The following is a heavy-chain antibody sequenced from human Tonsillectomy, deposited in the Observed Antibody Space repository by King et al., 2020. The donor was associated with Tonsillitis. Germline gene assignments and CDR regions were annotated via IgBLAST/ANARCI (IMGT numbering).Heavy chain of an antibody. CDR2: ISSSTSSAI. J-gene: IGHJ6*02. CDR3: ARRKVPTSYHGMDV. Sequence: VQLVESGGGVAQPGGSLRLSCAAAGFTFTSYGMNWVRQGPGKGLEWVAYISSSTSSAIYYADSVKGRFTISRDNVKNSLYLQMNSLRADDTAVYYCARRKVPTSYHGMDVWGQGTTVTVSS. D-gene: IGHD2-2*01. CDR1: GFTFTSYG. V-gene: IGHV3-48*04.